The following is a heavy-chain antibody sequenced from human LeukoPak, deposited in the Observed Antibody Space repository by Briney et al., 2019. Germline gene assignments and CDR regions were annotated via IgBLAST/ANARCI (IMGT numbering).Heavy chain of an antibody. D-gene: IGHD3-22*01. CDR3: ARDHYYDSSGYKDY. CDR2: INGNTGNS. CDR1: GYSFNSYA. V-gene: IGHV7-4-1*02. Sequence: ASVKVSCKASGYSFNSYAVNWVRQAPGQGLEWMGWINGNTGNSTYAQGFTGRFVFSLDTSVSTAYLQISSLKAEDTAVYYCARDHYYDSSGYKDYWGQGTLVTVSS. J-gene: IGHJ4*02.